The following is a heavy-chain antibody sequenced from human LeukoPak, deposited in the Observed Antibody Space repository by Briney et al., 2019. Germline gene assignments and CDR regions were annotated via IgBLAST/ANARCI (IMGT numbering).Heavy chain of an antibody. Sequence: ASVKVSCKASGYTFTSNVISWVRQAPGQGLECMGWISAYNGNTNYAQKVQGRVTMTTDTSTSTAYMELRSLRSDDTAVYYCATAKYCSSTRCYDALDIWGQGTMVTVSS. CDR2: ISAYNGNT. D-gene: IGHD2-2*01. CDR1: GYTFTSNV. V-gene: IGHV1-18*01. J-gene: IGHJ3*02. CDR3: ATAKYCSSTRCYDALDI.